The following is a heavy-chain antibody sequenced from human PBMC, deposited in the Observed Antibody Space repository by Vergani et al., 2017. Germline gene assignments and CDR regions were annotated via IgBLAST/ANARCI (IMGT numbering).Heavy chain of an antibody. Sequence: QVQLQESGPGLVKPSETLSLTCTVSGGSISSYYWSWIRQPAGKGVEWIGRIYTSGSTNYNPSLKSRVTMSVDTSKNQFSLKLSSVTAADTAVYYCARVRSSHDRVYYYYYYGMDVWGQGTTVTVSS. CDR2: IYTSGST. CDR1: GGSISSYY. D-gene: IGHD6-13*01. J-gene: IGHJ6*02. V-gene: IGHV4-4*07. CDR3: ARVRSSHDRVYYYYYYGMDV.